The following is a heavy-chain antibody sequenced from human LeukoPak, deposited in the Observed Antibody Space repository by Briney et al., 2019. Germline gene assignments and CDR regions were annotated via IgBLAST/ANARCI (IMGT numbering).Heavy chain of an antibody. CDR3: AKGYCTNGVCYLD. Sequence: GGSLRLSCAASGFTFDDYAMHWVRQAPGKGLEWVSGISWNSGSIGYADSVKGRFTISRDNAKNSLYLQMNSLRAEDTALYYCAKGYCTNGVCYLDWGQGTLVTVSS. CDR1: GFTFDDYA. CDR2: ISWNSGSI. J-gene: IGHJ4*02. D-gene: IGHD2-8*01. V-gene: IGHV3-9*01.